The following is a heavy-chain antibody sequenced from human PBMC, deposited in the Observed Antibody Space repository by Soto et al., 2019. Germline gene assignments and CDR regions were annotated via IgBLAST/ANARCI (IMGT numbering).Heavy chain of an antibody. CDR1: GFTFSSYS. J-gene: IGHJ3*02. V-gene: IGHV3-48*02. D-gene: IGHD2-8*01. CDR2: ISSSSSTI. Sequence: GGSLRLSCAASGFTFSSYSMNWVRQAPGKGLEWVSYISSSSSTIYYADSVKGRFTISRDNAKNSLYLQMNSLRDEDTAVYYCATDIVLMVYGPLDAFDIWGQGTMVTVSS. CDR3: ATDIVLMVYGPLDAFDI.